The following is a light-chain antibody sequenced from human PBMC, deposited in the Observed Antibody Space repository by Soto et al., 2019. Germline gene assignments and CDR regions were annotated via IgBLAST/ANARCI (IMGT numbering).Light chain of an antibody. CDR1: QSITNNY. V-gene: IGKV3-20*01. CDR2: GAS. Sequence: ESVLTQSPGTLSFSPGERATLSCRASQSITNNYLAWYQQKAGQVPRLLLYGASTRPTGIPDRFSGSGSGTDFTLTITRLEPDDFAVYYCQHYGSSPRTLGQGTKVDIK. CDR3: QHYGSSPRT. J-gene: IGKJ1*01.